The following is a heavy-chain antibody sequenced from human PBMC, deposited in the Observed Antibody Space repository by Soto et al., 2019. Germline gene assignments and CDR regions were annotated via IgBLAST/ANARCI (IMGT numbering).Heavy chain of an antibody. V-gene: IGHV1-2*02. J-gene: IGHJ2*01. CDR3: ARVSGGPPVWYFDL. CDR2: INPNSGGT. Sequence: ASVKVSCKASGYPFTGYYMHWVRRAPGQGLEWMGWINPNSGGTNYAQKFQGRVTMTRDTSISTAYMELSRLRSDDTAVYYCARVSGGPPVWYFDLWGRRTPVTVSS. CDR1: GYPFTGYY.